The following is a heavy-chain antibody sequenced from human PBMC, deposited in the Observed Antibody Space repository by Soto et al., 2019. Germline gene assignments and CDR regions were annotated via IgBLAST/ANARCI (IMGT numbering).Heavy chain of an antibody. CDR2: IKQDGSAK. J-gene: IGHJ3*02. D-gene: IGHD5-18*01. CDR3: ARLYSYAYAFDI. Sequence: VGSLRLSCAASGFTFNNYWMTWVRQAPRKGLEWVANIKQDGSAKYYVDSVKGRFTISRDTAKNLLYLQMNSLRAEDTAIYYCARLYSYAYAFDIWGQGTMVTVSS. CDR1: GFTFNNYW. V-gene: IGHV3-7*01.